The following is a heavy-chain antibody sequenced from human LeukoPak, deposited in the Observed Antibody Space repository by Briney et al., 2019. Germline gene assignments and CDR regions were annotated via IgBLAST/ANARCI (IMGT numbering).Heavy chain of an antibody. D-gene: IGHD3-10*02. Sequence: PGGSLRLSCAASGFTFDDYAMHWVRQPPGKGLEWVSGISWNSGSIGYADSVKGRFTISRDNAKNSLYLQMNSLRAEDTAVYYCAELGITMIGGVWGKGTTVTISS. CDR3: AELGITMIGGV. CDR2: ISWNSGSI. J-gene: IGHJ6*04. CDR1: GFTFDDYA. V-gene: IGHV3-9*01.